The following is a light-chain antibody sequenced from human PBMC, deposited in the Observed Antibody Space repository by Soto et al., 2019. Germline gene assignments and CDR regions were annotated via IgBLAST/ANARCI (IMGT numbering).Light chain of an antibody. J-gene: IGKJ1*01. CDR2: EVS. CDR3: MQGTHWPWT. V-gene: IGKV2-30*02. Sequence: DVVMTQSPLSLPVTLGQPASISCRSSESLIHSDGSTYLSWFQQRPGQSPRRLIYEVSDRDSGVPDRFRGRGSGTDFTLKIRRVEAEDVGVYYCMQGTHWPWTFGQGTEVEIK. CDR1: ESLIHSDGSTY.